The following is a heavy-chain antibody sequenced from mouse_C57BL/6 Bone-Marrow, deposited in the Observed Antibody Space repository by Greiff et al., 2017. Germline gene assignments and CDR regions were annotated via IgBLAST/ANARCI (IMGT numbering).Heavy chain of an antibody. CDR1: GFTFSSYA. Sequence: EVKLLESGEGLVKPGGSLKLSCAASGFTFSSYAMSWVRQTPEKRLEWVAYISRGGDYIYYEDTVKGRFTISRDNARNTLYLQRSSLKSEDTAMYYCTGGGVYDYDGGGYYYAMDYWGQGTSVTVSS. D-gene: IGHD2-4*01. V-gene: IGHV5-9-1*02. CDR2: ISRGGDYI. J-gene: IGHJ4*01. CDR3: TGGGVYDYDGGGYYYAMDY.